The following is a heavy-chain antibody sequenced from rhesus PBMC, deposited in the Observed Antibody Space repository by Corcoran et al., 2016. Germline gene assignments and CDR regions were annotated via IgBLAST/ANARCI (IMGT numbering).Heavy chain of an antibody. CDR1: GLSISTTGTG. Sequence: QVTLKESGPALVKPTQTLTLTCTFSGLSISTTGTGVGWIRQPPGKALELLTSIYWIDSKYYNASLKSRLTISMDTSKNQVALTMANMDPVDTATYFCARVLAGHRFDVWGPGVLVTVSS. CDR3: ARVLAGHRFDV. J-gene: IGHJ5-1*01. CDR2: IYWIDSK. V-gene: IGHV2-95*01.